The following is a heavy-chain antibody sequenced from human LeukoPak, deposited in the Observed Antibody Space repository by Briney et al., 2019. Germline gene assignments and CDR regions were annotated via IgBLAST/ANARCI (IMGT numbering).Heavy chain of an antibody. CDR1: GYTFTSYG. D-gene: IGHD2-15*01. J-gene: IGHJ2*01. CDR3: ARWGPSGQKRWYFDL. CDR2: ISAYNGNT. V-gene: IGHV1-18*01. Sequence: ASVKVSFKASGYTFTSYGISWVRQAPGQGLEWMGWISAYNGNTNYAQKLHGRVTMTTDTSTSKAYMELRSLRSDDTAVYYCARWGPSGQKRWYFDLWGRGTLVTVSS.